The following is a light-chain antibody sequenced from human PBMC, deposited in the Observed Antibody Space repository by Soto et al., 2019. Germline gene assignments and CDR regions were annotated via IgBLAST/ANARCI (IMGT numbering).Light chain of an antibody. CDR2: KAS. J-gene: IGKJ1*01. CDR3: QHFYRFPWT. CDR1: QSIENY. Sequence: DIQMTQSPSTLSASAGTRVTLTCRASQSIENYLAWYQQKPGKAPKLLIYKASTLESGVPSRFSGSGSGTEFALTISSLQPDDFATYFCQHFYRFPWTFGQGTKVDIK. V-gene: IGKV1-5*03.